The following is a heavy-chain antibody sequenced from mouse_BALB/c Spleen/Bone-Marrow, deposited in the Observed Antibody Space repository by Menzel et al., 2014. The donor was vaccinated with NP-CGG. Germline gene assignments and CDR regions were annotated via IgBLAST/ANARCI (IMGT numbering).Heavy chain of an antibody. CDR1: GFTFSSYA. J-gene: IGHJ3*01. V-gene: IGHV5-6-5*01. CDR3: ARGYDGYYGFAY. Sequence: EVKLVESGGGLVKPGGSLKLSCAASGFTFSSYAMSWVRQTPEKRLEWVASISSGGSTYYPDSVKGRFTISRDNARNILYLQMSSLRSEDTAMYYCARGYDGYYGFAYRGQGTLVTVSA. CDR2: ISSGGST. D-gene: IGHD2-3*01.